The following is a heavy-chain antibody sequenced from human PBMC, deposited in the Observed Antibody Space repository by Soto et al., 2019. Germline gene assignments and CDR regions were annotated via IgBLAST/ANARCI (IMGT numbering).Heavy chain of an antibody. J-gene: IGHJ4*02. CDR3: ARGSRWELPFDY. CDR1: GGSISSGGYY. V-gene: IGHV4-31*03. Sequence: SETLSLTCTVSGGSISSGGYYWSWIRQHPGKGLEWIGEINHSGSTNYNPSLKSRVTISVDTSKNQFSLKLSSVTAADTAVYYCARGSRWELPFDYWGQGTLVTVSS. CDR2: INHSGST. D-gene: IGHD1-26*01.